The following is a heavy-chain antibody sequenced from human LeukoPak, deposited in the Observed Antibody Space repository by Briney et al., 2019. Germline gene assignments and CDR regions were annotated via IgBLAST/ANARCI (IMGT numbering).Heavy chain of an antibody. D-gene: IGHD3-10*01. Sequence: PGGSLRLSCAASGFTVSSNYMSWVRQAPGKGLEWVSVIYSGGSTYYADSVKGRFTISRDNSKNTLYLQMNSLRAEDTAVYYCAGLPYYYGSGEGWFDPWGQGTLVTVSS. CDR1: GFTVSSNY. V-gene: IGHV3-53*01. J-gene: IGHJ5*02. CDR2: IYSGGST. CDR3: AGLPYYYGSGEGWFDP.